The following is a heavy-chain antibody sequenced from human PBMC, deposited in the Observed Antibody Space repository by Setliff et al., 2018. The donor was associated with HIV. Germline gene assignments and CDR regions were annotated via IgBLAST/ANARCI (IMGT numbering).Heavy chain of an antibody. CDR3: ARDRVMVRGVSWFDP. D-gene: IGHD3-10*01. Sequence: ASVKVSCKASGYTFTSYGISWVRQAPGQGLEWMGWINAGNGHTKYAQKFQGRVAITRDTSATTVYMELRNLTSEDTAIYYCARDRVMVRGVSWFDPWGQGALVTVSS. J-gene: IGHJ5*02. CDR1: GYTFTSYG. CDR2: INAGNGHT. V-gene: IGHV1-18*01.